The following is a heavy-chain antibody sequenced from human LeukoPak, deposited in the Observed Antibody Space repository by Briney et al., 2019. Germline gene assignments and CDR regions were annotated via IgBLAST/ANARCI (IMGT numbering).Heavy chain of an antibody. CDR3: ARGYVVGADFDH. Sequence: GGSLRLSCAASGFTFSSYSMNWVRQAPGKGLEWVSSISSSSSYIYYADSVKGRFTISRDNAKNSLYLQMNSLRAEDTAVYYCARGYVVGADFDHWGQGTLVTVSS. D-gene: IGHD1-26*01. CDR2: ISSSSSYI. V-gene: IGHV3-21*01. J-gene: IGHJ4*02. CDR1: GFTFSSYS.